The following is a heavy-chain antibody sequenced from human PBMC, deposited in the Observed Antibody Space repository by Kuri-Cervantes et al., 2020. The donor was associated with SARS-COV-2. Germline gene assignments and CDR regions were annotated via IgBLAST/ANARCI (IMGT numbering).Heavy chain of an antibody. CDR3: ARDSGWFEGRVRWFDP. Sequence: ETLSLTCAASGFTFSSYGMNWVRQGPEKGLECVAYISSSSTSIYYADSVKGRFTISRDNAKNSLYLQMDSLRDEDTAVYYCARDSGWFEGRVRWFDPWGQGTLVTVSS. J-gene: IGHJ5*02. D-gene: IGHD6-19*01. CDR1: GFTFSSYG. V-gene: IGHV3-48*02. CDR2: ISSSSTSI.